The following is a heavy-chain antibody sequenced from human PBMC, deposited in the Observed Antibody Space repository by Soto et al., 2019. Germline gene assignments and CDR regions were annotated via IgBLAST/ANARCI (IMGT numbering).Heavy chain of an antibody. CDR2: ISAYNGNT. Sequence: ASVKVSCKASGYTFTSYGISWVRQAPGQGLEWMGWISAYNGNTNYAQKLQGRVTMTTDTSTSTAYMELRSLRSDDTAVYYCARDPEYDFWSGYYGAFDFWGQGTMVTVSS. CDR3: ARDPEYDFWSGYYGAFDF. CDR1: GYTFTSYG. V-gene: IGHV1-18*01. J-gene: IGHJ3*01. D-gene: IGHD3-3*01.